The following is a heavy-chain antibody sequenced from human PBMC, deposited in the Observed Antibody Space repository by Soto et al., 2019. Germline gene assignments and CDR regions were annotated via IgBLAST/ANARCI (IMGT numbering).Heavy chain of an antibody. Sequence: PSETLSLTCAVYGGSFSAHYWSWIRQPPGKGLEWIGAINHSGGTSYNPSLKSRVTISVDTSKNQFSLKLSSVTAADTALYYCARPEGGYGSGYSWFDPWAQGTRVTVSS. CDR1: GGSFSAHY. J-gene: IGHJ5*02. CDR3: ARPEGGYGSGYSWFDP. CDR2: INHSGGT. D-gene: IGHD5-12*01. V-gene: IGHV4-34*01.